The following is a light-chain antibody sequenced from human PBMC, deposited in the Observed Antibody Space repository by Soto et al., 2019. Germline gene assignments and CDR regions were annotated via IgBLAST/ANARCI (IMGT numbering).Light chain of an antibody. CDR1: SSNIGINT. CDR3: AAWDDSLNGPV. Sequence: QSVLTQPPPASGTPGQRVTISCSGSSSNIGINTVNWYQQLPGAAPKLLIYSNNQRPSGVPDRFSGSKSGTSASLAISGLQSEDEADYYCAAWDDSLNGPVFGGGTKLTVL. J-gene: IGLJ3*02. V-gene: IGLV1-44*01. CDR2: SNN.